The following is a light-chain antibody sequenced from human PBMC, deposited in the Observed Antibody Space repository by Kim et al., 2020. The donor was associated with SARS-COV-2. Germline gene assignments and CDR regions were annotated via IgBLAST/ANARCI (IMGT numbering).Light chain of an antibody. J-gene: IGLJ2*01. CDR3: NSRDSNDNVV. Sequence: AWGQTVRITCQDDSSRSYYATWYQQKPGQAPILVIYGKNNRPSGIPDRFSCSSSGNTASLTITGTQAGDEADYYCNSRDSNDNVVFGGGTKLTVL. V-gene: IGLV3-19*01. CDR1: SSRSYY. CDR2: GKN.